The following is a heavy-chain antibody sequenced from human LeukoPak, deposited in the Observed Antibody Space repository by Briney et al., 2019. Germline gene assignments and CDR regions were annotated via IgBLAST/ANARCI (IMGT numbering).Heavy chain of an antibody. D-gene: IGHD1-26*01. CDR2: IYHSGST. CDR1: GYSISSGYY. V-gene: IGHV4-38-2*02. CDR3: ARDTLVGATNFDY. Sequence: KPSETLSLTCAVSGYSISSGYYWGWIRQPPGKGLGWIGSIYHSGSTYYNPSLKSRVTISVDTSKNQFSLKLSSVTAADTAVYYCARDTLVGATNFDYWGQGTLVTVSS. J-gene: IGHJ4*02.